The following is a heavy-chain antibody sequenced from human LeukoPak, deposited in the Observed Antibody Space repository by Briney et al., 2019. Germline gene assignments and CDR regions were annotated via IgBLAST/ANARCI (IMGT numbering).Heavy chain of an antibody. Sequence: SETLSLTCTVSGGSISSGDYYWSWIRQPPGKGLEWIGYIYYSGSTYYNPSLKSRVTISVDTSKNQFSLKLSSVTAADTAVYYCARGGGRPFYYDSSGYYSDAFDIWGQGTMVTVSS. CDR2: IYYSGST. D-gene: IGHD3-22*01. J-gene: IGHJ3*02. CDR3: ARGGGRPFYYDSSGYYSDAFDI. CDR1: GGSISSGDYY. V-gene: IGHV4-30-4*01.